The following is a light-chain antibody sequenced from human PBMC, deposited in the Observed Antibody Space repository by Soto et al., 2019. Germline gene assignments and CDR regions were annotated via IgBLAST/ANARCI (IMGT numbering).Light chain of an antibody. CDR1: QSVLYSSNNKNY. CDR3: QQYYSTPLT. CDR2: WAS. V-gene: IGKV4-1*01. Sequence: DIVMTQSPDSLAVSLGERATINCKSSQSVLYSSNNKNYLAWYQQKPGQPPKLLIYWASTRESGVPDRFSGSGSGTDFTLTISSLQAEDVAVHYCQQYYSTPLTFGQGTRLEIK. J-gene: IGKJ5*01.